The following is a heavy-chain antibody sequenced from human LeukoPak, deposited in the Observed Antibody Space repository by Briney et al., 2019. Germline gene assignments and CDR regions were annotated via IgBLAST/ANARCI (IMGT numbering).Heavy chain of an antibody. Sequence: SETLSLTCTVSGGSISSYYWSWIRQPPGKGLEWIGYIDYSGSTNYNPSLKSRVTISLDTSKNQFSLKLSSVTAADTAVYYCARDHRAATGTSNWFDPWRQGTLVTVSS. V-gene: IGHV4-59*01. CDR1: GGSISSYY. CDR3: ARDHRAATGTSNWFDP. D-gene: IGHD1-1*01. CDR2: IDYSGST. J-gene: IGHJ5*02.